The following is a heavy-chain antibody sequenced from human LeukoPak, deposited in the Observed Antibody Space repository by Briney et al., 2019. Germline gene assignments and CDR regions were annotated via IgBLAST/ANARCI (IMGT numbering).Heavy chain of an antibody. V-gene: IGHV3-30*02. D-gene: IGHD6-13*01. CDR1: GFTFSSYG. J-gene: IGHJ5*02. CDR2: IRYDGSKK. Sequence: GGSLRLSCAASGFTFSSYGMHWVRQAPGKGLEWVAFIRYDGSKKYYADSVKGRFTISRDNSKNTLYLQMNSLRAEDTAVYYCARDRYGVAAQGNWFDPWGQGTLVTVAS. CDR3: ARDRYGVAAQGNWFDP.